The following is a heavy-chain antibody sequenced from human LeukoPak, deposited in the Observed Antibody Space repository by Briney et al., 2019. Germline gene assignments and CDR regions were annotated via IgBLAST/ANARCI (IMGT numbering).Heavy chain of an antibody. J-gene: IGHJ4*02. Sequence: GGSLRLSCAAFGFTVSVNYMSWVRQAPGKGLECVSVIYSGGNTYYADSVKGRFTISRDNSKNTLYLQMSSLRAEDTAVYYCARKTDSGGQGDYWGPGTLVTVSS. D-gene: IGHD3-22*01. CDR1: GFTVSVNY. CDR3: ARKTDSGGQGDY. V-gene: IGHV3-66*01. CDR2: IYSGGNT.